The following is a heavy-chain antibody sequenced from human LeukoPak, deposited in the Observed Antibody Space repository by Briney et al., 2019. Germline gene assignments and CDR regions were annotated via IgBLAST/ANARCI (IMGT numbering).Heavy chain of an antibody. CDR3: ARDWKRGYSYGFLFDY. D-gene: IGHD5-18*01. J-gene: IGHJ4*02. CDR2: INPNSGGT. V-gene: IGHV1-2*06. CDR1: GYTFTGYY. Sequence: GASVKVSCKASGYTFTGYYMHWVRQAPGQGLEWMGRINPNSGGTNYTQKFQGRVTMTRDTSISTAYMELSRLRSDDTAVYYCARDWKRGYSYGFLFDYWGQGTLATVSS.